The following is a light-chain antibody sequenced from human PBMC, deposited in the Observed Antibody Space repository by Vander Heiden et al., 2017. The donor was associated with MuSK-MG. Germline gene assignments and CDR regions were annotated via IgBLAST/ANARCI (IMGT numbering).Light chain of an antibody. Sequence: DIVMTQSPDSLAMSLGERATINCKSSQSVLYSSNNKNYLAWYQQKPGQPPKLLIYWASTRESGVPDRFSGSGSGTDFTLTISSLQAEDVAVYYCQQYYRTPWTFGQGTKVEIK. CDR2: WAS. CDR3: QQYYRTPWT. V-gene: IGKV4-1*01. CDR1: QSVLYSSNNKNY. J-gene: IGKJ1*01.